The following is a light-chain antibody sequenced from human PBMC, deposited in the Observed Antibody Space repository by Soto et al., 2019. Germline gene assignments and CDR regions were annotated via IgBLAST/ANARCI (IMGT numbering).Light chain of an antibody. CDR1: QSISRY. Sequence: IVLTQSPGTLSLSPGERTTLSCRASQSISRYLAWYQQKPGQGPRLLIYGASSRATGTPDRFSGSGSGTDFTLTINRLEPEDFALYYCQQYGSSPGTFGQGTKVDIK. CDR3: QQYGSSPGT. CDR2: GAS. V-gene: IGKV3-20*01. J-gene: IGKJ1*01.